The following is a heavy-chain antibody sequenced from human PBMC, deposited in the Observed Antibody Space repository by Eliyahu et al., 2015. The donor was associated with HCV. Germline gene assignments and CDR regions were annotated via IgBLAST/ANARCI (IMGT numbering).Heavy chain of an antibody. V-gene: IGHV3-23*01. CDR1: GFTFSXXA. D-gene: IGHD2-2*01. Sequence: EVQLLESGGGLVQPGGSLRLSCAASGFTFSXXAXSWVRXAPGKGLGWVSAISGSGGSTYYADSVKGRFTISRDNSKNTLYLQMNSLRAEDTAVYYCAKGRYCSSTSCYGLLWFGELLALDYWGQGTLVTVSS. CDR3: AKGRYCSSTSCYGLLWFGELLALDY. J-gene: IGHJ4*02. CDR2: ISGSGGST.